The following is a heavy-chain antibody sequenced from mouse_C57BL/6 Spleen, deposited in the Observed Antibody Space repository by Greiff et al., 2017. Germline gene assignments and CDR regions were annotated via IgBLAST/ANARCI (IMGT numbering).Heavy chain of an antibody. D-gene: IGHD1-1*01. CDR2: IDPSDSYT. J-gene: IGHJ2*01. Sequence: QVQLQQPGAELVMPGASVKLACKASGYTFTSYWMPWVKQRPGQGLEWIGEIDPSDSYTNYNQKFKGKSTLTVDTSSSTADMQLSSPTAEDSAVYYCARKKGSRYFDYWGQGTTLTVSS. CDR1: GYTFTSYW. CDR3: ARKKGSRYFDY. V-gene: IGHV1-69*01.